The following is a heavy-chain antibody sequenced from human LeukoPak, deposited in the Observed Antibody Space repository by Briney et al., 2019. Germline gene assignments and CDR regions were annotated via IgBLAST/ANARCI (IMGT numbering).Heavy chain of an antibody. V-gene: IGHV3-66*01. Sequence: GGSLRLSCAASGFTVSSNYMNWVRQAPGKGLEWVSAIYTGGNTYYADSVKGRFTISRDSSKNTLYLQMNSPRTEDTAVYYCAKGSDDTIAYWGQGTLVTVSS. CDR2: IYTGGNT. J-gene: IGHJ4*02. D-gene: IGHD3-22*01. CDR3: AKGSDDTIAY. CDR1: GFTVSSNY.